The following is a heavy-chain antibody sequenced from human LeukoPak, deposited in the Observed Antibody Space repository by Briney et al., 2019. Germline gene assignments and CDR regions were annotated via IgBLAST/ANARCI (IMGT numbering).Heavy chain of an antibody. CDR2: IYSSGTT. J-gene: IGHJ6*02. CDR1: GGSISSYY. Sequence: PSETLSLTCTVSGGSISSYYWSWIRQPVAKGLEWIGRIYSSGTTTYNPSFKSRVTMSLDTSNNQLSLKLTSVTAADTAVYYCARVSPIPAAGSSYYFAMDVWGQGTTVTVSS. CDR3: ARVSPIPAAGSSYYFAMDV. D-gene: IGHD6-13*01. V-gene: IGHV4-4*07.